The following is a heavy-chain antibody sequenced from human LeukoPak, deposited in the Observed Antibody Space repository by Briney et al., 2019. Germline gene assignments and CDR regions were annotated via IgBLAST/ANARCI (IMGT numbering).Heavy chain of an antibody. J-gene: IGHJ4*02. V-gene: IGHV1-69*13. CDR2: IIPIFGTA. D-gene: IGHD3-22*01. Sequence: SVKVSCKASGGTFSSYAISWVRQAPGQGLEWMGGIIPIFGTANYAQKFQGRVTITADESTSTAYMELSSLRSEDTAVYYCARAGVTYYDSSGSYFDYWGQGTLVTLSS. CDR1: GGTFSSYA. CDR3: ARAGVTYYDSSGSYFDY.